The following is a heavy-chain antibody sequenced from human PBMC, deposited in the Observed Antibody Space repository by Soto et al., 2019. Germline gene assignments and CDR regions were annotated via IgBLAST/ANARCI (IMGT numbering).Heavy chain of an antibody. J-gene: IGHJ6*02. V-gene: IGHV3-48*01. CDR1: GFTFRNYT. D-gene: IGHD6-19*01. Sequence: PGGSLRLSCAPSGFTFRNYTMHWVRQAPGKGLEWVSYIGSSGGTIYYAEAVKGRFSVSRDNSKNTLYLQMNSLRAEDTAVYYCARASHSSGWPYGMDVWGQGTTVTVSS. CDR2: IGSSGGTI. CDR3: ARASHSSGWPYGMDV.